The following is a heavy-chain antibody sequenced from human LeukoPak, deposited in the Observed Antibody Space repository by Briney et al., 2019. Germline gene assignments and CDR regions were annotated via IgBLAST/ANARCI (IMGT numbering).Heavy chain of an antibody. CDR1: GFTFSSYA. CDR2: ISGSGGST. D-gene: IGHD1-1*01. Sequence: GGSLRLSCAASGFTFSSYAMSWVRQAPGKGLEWVSAISGSGGSTYYADSVKGRFTISRDNSKNTLYLLMNNLRGEDTAVYYCARTGNPATGDYWGQGTLVTVSS. J-gene: IGHJ4*02. CDR3: ARTGNPATGDY. V-gene: IGHV3-23*01.